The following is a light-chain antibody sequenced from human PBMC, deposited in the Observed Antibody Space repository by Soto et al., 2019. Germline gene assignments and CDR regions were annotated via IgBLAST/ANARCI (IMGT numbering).Light chain of an antibody. CDR1: QSISTY. Sequence: DIQMTQSPSSLSASVGDRVTITCRASQSISTYLNWYQQKPGKAPKLLIFAASSLQRGVSSRFSGSGSGTDFTLTIGSLQPDDFATYYCHQSFITPYTFGHGTKLEIK. CDR2: AAS. CDR3: HQSFITPYT. V-gene: IGKV1-39*01. J-gene: IGKJ2*01.